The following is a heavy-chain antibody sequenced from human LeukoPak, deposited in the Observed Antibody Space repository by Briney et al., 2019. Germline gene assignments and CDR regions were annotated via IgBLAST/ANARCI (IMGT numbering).Heavy chain of an antibody. V-gene: IGHV3-23*01. Sequence: GGSLRLSCAVSGLTLSNYGMTWVRQAPGKGLEWVAGLSGSGGSTNYADSVKGRFTFSRDNAKNTLYLQMNSLRAEDTAVYFCAKRGVVIRVILVGFHKEAYYFDSWGQGVLVTVSS. CDR2: LSGSGGST. D-gene: IGHD3-22*01. CDR3: AKRGVVIRVILVGFHKEAYYFDS. J-gene: IGHJ4*02. CDR1: GLTLSNYG.